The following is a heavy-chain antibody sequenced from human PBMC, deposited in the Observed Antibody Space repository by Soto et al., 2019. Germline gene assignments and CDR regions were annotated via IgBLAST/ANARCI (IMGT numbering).Heavy chain of an antibody. J-gene: IGHJ6*02. CDR3: AGHSSGVPGYYYGLDV. D-gene: IGHD3-22*01. CDR1: GGTFSSYA. CDR2: IIPIFDTA. V-gene: IGHV1-69*12. Sequence: QVQLVQSGAEVKKPGSSVKVSCKASGGTFSSYAISWVRQAPGQGLEWMGGIIPIFDTADYAQKFQGRVTITAXXXTXPAYMELSSLRSEDPAVYYCAGHSSGVPGYYYGLDVWGQGTTVTVSS.